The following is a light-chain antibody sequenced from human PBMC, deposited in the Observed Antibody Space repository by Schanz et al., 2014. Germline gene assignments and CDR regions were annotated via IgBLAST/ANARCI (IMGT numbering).Light chain of an antibody. V-gene: IGKV3D-20*01. CDR3: QQYYSYPRT. CDR1: PSVSSSY. CDR2: DAS. J-gene: IGKJ1*01. Sequence: EIVLTQSPGTLSLSPGERATLSCRASPSVSSSYLAWYQQRPGLAPRLLIYDASNRAPGIPDRFSGSASGTDFTLTISSLQAEDVAVYYCQQYYSYPRTFGQGTKVEIK.